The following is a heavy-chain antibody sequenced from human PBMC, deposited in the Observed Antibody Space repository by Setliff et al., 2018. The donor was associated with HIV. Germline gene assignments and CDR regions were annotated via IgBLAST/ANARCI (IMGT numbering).Heavy chain of an antibody. CDR3: VRHHYNSFLYFDY. Sequence: PSETLSLTCTVFGGSISSSTYYWGWIRQPPGKGLEWIGSLRFGGNTYSNPSLKSRVTISVDTSKNQFSLRLTSVTATDTAVYYCVRHHYNSFLYFDYWGQGTLVTVSS. V-gene: IGHV4-39*01. D-gene: IGHD1-20*01. CDR1: GGSISSSTYY. CDR2: LRFGGNT. J-gene: IGHJ4*02.